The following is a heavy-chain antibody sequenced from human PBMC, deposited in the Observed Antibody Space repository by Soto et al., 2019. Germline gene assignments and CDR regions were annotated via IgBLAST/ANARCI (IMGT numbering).Heavy chain of an antibody. CDR3: ARDWASGAVSYFFDY. Sequence: ASVKVSCKASGGTFSIYAISWVRQAPGQGLEWMGWISAYNGNINYAQKLQGRVIMTTDTSTSTAYMELRSLRSDDTAVYYCARDWASGAVSYFFDYWGQGTPVTVSS. V-gene: IGHV1-18*01. D-gene: IGHD2-8*01. CDR2: ISAYNGNI. CDR1: GGTFSIYA. J-gene: IGHJ4*02.